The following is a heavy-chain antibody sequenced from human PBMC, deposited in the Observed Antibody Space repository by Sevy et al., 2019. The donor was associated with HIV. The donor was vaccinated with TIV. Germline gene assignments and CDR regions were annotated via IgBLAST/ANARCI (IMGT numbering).Heavy chain of an antibody. CDR2: ISSSSSYI. J-gene: IGHJ5*02. Sequence: GGSLRLSCAASGFTFSTYSMNWVRQAPGKGLEWVSSISSSSSYIYYADSLKGRFTISRDNAKNSLYLQMNSLRAEDTAVYYCARDSGPSYDLLTAYHRPENWFDPWGQGTPVTVSS. V-gene: IGHV3-21*01. CDR1: GFTFSTYS. CDR3: ARDSGPSYDLLTAYHRPENWFDP. D-gene: IGHD3-9*01.